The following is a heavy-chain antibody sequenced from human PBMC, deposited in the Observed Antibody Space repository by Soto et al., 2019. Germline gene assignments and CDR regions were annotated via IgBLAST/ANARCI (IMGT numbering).Heavy chain of an antibody. Sequence: SETLSLTCAVYGGSFSDYSWTWIRQPPGEGLEWIGEINNSGSTNYTPSLERRVTISRDTSKNRFSLKLSSVTAADTAVYYCARGSHKLHSYDSSGFYHYVDYWGQGSLVTVSS. J-gene: IGHJ4*02. CDR3: ARGSHKLHSYDSSGFYHYVDY. CDR1: GGSFSDYS. V-gene: IGHV4-34*01. D-gene: IGHD3-22*01. CDR2: INNSGST.